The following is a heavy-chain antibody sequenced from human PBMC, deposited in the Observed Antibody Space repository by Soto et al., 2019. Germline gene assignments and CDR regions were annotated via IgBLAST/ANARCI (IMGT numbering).Heavy chain of an antibody. Sequence: GGSLRLSCAASGFTFSTYGMHWVRQAPGKGLDWVAIISYDGSDKIYADSVKGRFIISRDNSRNTLYLQMNSLTVEDTAVYYCAKSPAPMGYYLDYWGQGTLVTVSS. J-gene: IGHJ4*02. CDR1: GFTFSTYG. V-gene: IGHV3-30*18. D-gene: IGHD3-22*01. CDR3: AKSPAPMGYYLDY. CDR2: ISYDGSDK.